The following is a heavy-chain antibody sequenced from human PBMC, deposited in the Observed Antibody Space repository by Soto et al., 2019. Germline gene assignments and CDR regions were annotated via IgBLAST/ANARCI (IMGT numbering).Heavy chain of an antibody. CDR3: ARASGTYYDFWSGYSGWMDV. V-gene: IGHV3-13*01. CDR2: IGTAGDT. J-gene: IGHJ6*04. D-gene: IGHD3-3*01. CDR1: GCTFSSYD. Sequence: EVQLVESGGGLVQPGRSLRLSCGASGCTFSSYDMHWVRQATGKGLEWVSAIGTAGDTYYPGSVKGRFTISRENAKNSLYLQMNSLRAGDTAVYYCARASGTYYDFWSGYSGWMDVWGKGTTVTVSS.